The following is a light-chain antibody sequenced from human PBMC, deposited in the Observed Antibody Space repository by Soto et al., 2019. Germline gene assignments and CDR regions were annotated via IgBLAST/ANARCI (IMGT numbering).Light chain of an antibody. CDR1: HSVSSN. V-gene: IGKV3-15*01. CDR2: GAS. J-gene: IGKJ1*01. Sequence: EIELTQSPGTLSLSPGERATLSCRASHSVSSNLAWYQQRPGQAPRLLISGASTRATGIPARFSGSGSGTEFTLTISSLQSADFGVYYCQQYHNWPQTFGQGTKVDIK. CDR3: QQYHNWPQT.